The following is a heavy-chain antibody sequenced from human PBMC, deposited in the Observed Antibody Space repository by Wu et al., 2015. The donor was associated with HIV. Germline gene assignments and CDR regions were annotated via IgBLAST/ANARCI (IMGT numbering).Heavy chain of an antibody. V-gene: IGHV1-2*02. J-gene: IGHJ6*02. D-gene: IGHD3-16*01. Sequence: QVQLVQSGAEVKKPGASVKVSCNTSGYTFTGYYVHWVRQAPGQGLEWMGWINPNSGGTNYAQNFQGRVTMTRDTSISTAYMELSRLRYDDTAVYYCARVSPPTKDGYGMDVWGQGTTGHRLL. CDR2: INPNSGGT. CDR3: ARVSPPTKDGYGMDV. CDR1: GYTFTGYY.